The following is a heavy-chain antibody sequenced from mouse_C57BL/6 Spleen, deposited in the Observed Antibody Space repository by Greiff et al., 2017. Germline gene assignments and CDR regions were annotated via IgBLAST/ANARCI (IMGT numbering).Heavy chain of an antibody. J-gene: IGHJ1*03. V-gene: IGHV2-5*01. CDR2: IWRGGSP. Sequence: VQLQESGPGLVQPSQSLSITCTVSGFSLTSYGVHWVRQSPGKGLEWLGVIWRGGSPDYNAAFMSRLSITKDNSKSQVFFKMNSLQADDTAIYYCAKNSLSIRYFDVWGTGTTVTVSS. CDR3: AKNSLSIRYFDV. CDR1: GFSLTSYG.